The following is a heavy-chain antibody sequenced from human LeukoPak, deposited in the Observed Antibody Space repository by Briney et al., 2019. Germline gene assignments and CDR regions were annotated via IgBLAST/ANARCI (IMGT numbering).Heavy chain of an antibody. D-gene: IGHD1-14*01. Sequence: GGSLRFSCAASGFTFINYNIQWVRQAPGKGLEWLPYIDSSGRTTYYSDSVRGRFTVSRDNAKNSLYLQMNSLRAEDTAVYYCARDRTDTNYFDYWGQGTLVTLSS. J-gene: IGHJ4*02. CDR1: GFTFINYN. CDR3: ARDRTDTNYFDY. V-gene: IGHV3-48*01. CDR2: IDSSGRTT.